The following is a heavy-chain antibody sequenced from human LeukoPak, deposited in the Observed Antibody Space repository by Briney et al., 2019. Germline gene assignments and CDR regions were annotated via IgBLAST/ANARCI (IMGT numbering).Heavy chain of an antibody. CDR3: ARDFSSSSTVYYYYYMDV. Sequence: SETLSLTCTVSGGSISSSSYYWGWIRQPPGKGLEWIGTIYYSGTTYYNPSLKSRVTISIDTSKNHFSLKLSSVTAADTAIYYCARDFSSSSTVYYYYYMDVWGKGTTVTVSS. CDR2: IYYSGTT. V-gene: IGHV4-39*07. D-gene: IGHD6-6*01. CDR1: GGSISSSSYY. J-gene: IGHJ6*03.